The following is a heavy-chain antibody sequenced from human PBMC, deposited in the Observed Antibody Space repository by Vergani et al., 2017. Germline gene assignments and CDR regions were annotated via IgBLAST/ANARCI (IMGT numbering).Heavy chain of an antibody. V-gene: IGHV1-69*01. Sequence: QVQLVQSGAEVKKPGSSVKVSCKASGGTFSSYAISWVRQAPGQGLEWMGGIIPIFGTANYAQKFQGRVTITADESTSTAYMELSSLRSEDTAVYYCASGIVGATRHYYYYMDVWGKGPRSPSP. D-gene: IGHD1-26*01. CDR1: GGTFSSYA. CDR2: IIPIFGTA. J-gene: IGHJ6*03. CDR3: ASGIVGATRHYYYYMDV.